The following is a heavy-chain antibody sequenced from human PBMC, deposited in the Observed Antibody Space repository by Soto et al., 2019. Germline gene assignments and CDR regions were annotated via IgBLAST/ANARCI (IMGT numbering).Heavy chain of an antibody. CDR2: INAGNGNT. D-gene: IGHD3-22*01. CDR1: GYTFTSYA. V-gene: IGHV1-3*01. Sequence: ASVKVSCKASGYTFTSYAIHWVRQAPGQRLEWMGWINAGNGNTKYSQKFQGRVTITRDTSASTAYMELSSLRSEDTAVYYCARTYYYDSSGPMPGMDVWGQGTTVTVSS. CDR3: ARTYYYDSSGPMPGMDV. J-gene: IGHJ6*02.